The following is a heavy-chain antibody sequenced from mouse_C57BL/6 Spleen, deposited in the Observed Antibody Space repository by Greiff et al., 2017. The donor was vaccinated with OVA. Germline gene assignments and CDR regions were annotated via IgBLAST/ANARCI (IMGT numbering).Heavy chain of an antibody. CDR3: ARKVLRSYWYFDV. CDR1: GYAFSSYW. CDR2: IYPGDGDT. V-gene: IGHV1-80*01. Sequence: VQLQQSGAELVKPGASVKISCKASGYAFSSYWMNWVKQRPGKGLEWIGQIYPGDGDTNYNGKFKGKATLTADKSSSTAYMQLSSLTSEDSAVYFCARKVLRSYWYFDVWGTGTTVTVSS. J-gene: IGHJ1*03. D-gene: IGHD1-1*01.